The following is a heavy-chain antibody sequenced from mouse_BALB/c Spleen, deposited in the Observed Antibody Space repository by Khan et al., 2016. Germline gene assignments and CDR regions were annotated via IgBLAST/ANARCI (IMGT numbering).Heavy chain of an antibody. Sequence: EVQLVETGGGLVQPKGSLKLSCAASGFTFNTNAMNWVRQAPGKGLEWVARIRSKSNNYATYYADSVKDRFTISRDDSQSILYLQMNNLKTEDTAMYYCGGDFYYYGRGGCFDVWGAGTTVTVSS. CDR1: GFTFNTNA. CDR2: IRSKSNNYAT. J-gene: IGHJ1*01. D-gene: IGHD1-1*01. V-gene: IGHV10S3*01. CDR3: GGDFYYYGRGGCFDV.